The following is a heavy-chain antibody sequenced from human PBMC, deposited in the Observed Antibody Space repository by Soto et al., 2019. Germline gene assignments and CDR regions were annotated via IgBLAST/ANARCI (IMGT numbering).Heavy chain of an antibody. CDR3: ARGGVVPVPERVSRIRGRNSFDP. V-gene: IGHV4-34*01. D-gene: IGHD2-8*02. CDR1: GGSFSGYY. J-gene: IGHJ5*02. CDR2: INHSGSP. Sequence: PSETLSLTCAVYGGSFSGYYWSWIRQPPGKGLEWIGEINHSGSPNYNPTLKSRVTITVDTSKNPFSLKLSAVTAASTAVDYCARGGVVPVPERVSRIRGRNSFDPWGQGTLVTVSS.